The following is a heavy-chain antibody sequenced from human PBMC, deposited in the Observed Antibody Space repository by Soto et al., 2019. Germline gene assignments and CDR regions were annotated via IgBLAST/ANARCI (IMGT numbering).Heavy chain of an antibody. V-gene: IGHV4-39*02. CDR3: ARLMGVVTVDY. J-gene: IGHJ4*02. CDR2: IYYAGSP. CDR1: GGSISSTGHY. Sequence: QLQLQESGPGLVKPSETLSLTCTVSGGSISSTGHYWGWIRQPPGKGLEWIGNIYYAGSPYYNPSLKSRVPISVDTSKNDFSLTLTSVTAADTAVYYCARLMGVVTVDYWGQGALVTVSS. D-gene: IGHD2-21*02.